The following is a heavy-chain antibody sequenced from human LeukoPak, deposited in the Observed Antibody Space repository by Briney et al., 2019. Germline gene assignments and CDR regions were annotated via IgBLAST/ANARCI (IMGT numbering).Heavy chain of an antibody. D-gene: IGHD3-22*01. CDR3: ARVPYYYDSSGYYALHYFDY. CDR2: ISADNGNT. CDR1: GYTFTSYG. V-gene: IGHV1-18*01. Sequence: ASVKASCKASGYTFTSYGIRWVRQAPGQGLEWMGWISADNGNTNYAQKLQGRVTMTTDTSTSTAYMELRSLRSDDTAVYYCARVPYYYDSSGYYALHYFDYWGQGTLVTVSS. J-gene: IGHJ4*02.